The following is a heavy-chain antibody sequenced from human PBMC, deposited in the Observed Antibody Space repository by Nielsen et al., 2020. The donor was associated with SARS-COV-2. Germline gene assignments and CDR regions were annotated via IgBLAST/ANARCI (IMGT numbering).Heavy chain of an antibody. CDR2: IYYSGST. Sequence: RQAPGKGLEWFGYIYYSGSTYYNPSLKSRVTISVDTSKNQFSLKLSSVTAADTAVYYCARVSIAAAPGRKQAPGGPNAGGPFDYWGQGTLVTVSS. V-gene: IGHV4-31*02. D-gene: IGHD6-13*01. CDR3: ARVSIAAAPGRKQAPGGPNAGGPFDY. J-gene: IGHJ4*02.